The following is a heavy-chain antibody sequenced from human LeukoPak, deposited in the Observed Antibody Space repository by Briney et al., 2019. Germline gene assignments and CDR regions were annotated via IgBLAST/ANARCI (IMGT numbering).Heavy chain of an antibody. Sequence: GGSLRLSCAASGFTVSSNYMSWVRQAPGEGLEWGSVIYSGGSTYYADSVKGRFTISRDNSKNTLYLQMNSLRAEDTAVYHCVVWLRDYYYGMDVWGQGTTVTVSS. CDR2: IYSGGST. CDR3: VVWLRDYYYGMDV. CDR1: GFTVSSNY. V-gene: IGHV3-66*01. J-gene: IGHJ6*02. D-gene: IGHD5-18*01.